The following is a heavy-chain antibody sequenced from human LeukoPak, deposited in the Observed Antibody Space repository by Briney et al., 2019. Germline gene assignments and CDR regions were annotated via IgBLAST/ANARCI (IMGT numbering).Heavy chain of an antibody. V-gene: IGHV3-48*03. CDR3: ARDWSYYFDY. Sequence: GGSLRLSCAASGFTFSGYEMNWVRQAPGKGLEWISDISSSGSTMYYADSVKGRFTISRDNAKNSLYLQMNSLRAEDTAVYYCARDWSYYFDYWGQGTLVTVSS. J-gene: IGHJ4*02. CDR2: ISSSGSTM. D-gene: IGHD1-26*01. CDR1: GFTFSGYE.